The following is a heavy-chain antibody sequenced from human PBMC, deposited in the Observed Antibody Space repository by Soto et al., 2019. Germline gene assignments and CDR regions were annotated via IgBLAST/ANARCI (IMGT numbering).Heavy chain of an antibody. D-gene: IGHD4-17*01. Sequence: QVQLQESGPGLVKPSQTLSLTCTVSGGSISSGGYYWSWIRQHPGKGLEWIGYISYSGSTYYNPSPKSRVTLPVDTSNNQCSLKRSSVPAADTAVYYCASNHDYGDYCFVYWGQGTLVTVSS. J-gene: IGHJ4*02. CDR3: ASNHDYGDYCFVY. CDR1: GGSISSGGYY. CDR2: ISYSGST. V-gene: IGHV4-31*03.